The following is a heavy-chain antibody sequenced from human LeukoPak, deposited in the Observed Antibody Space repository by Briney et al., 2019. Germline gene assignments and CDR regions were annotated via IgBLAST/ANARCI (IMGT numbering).Heavy chain of an antibody. Sequence: GGSLRLSCAASGINFRTSGMHWVRQAPGKGLEWVTFIQNDGSDKYYAASVKGRFTISRDNSKNTLYLQMNSLRAEDTAVYYCAKGQTEINYWGQGTLVTVSS. V-gene: IGHV3-30*02. CDR3: AKGQTEINY. CDR2: IQNDGSDK. D-gene: IGHD1-14*01. CDR1: GINFRTSG. J-gene: IGHJ4*02.